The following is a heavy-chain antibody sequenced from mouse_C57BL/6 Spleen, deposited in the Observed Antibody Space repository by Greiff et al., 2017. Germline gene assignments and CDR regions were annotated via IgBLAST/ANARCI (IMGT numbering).Heavy chain of an antibody. CDR1: GYSITSGYY. Sequence: EVKLQESGPGLVKPSQSLSLTCSVPGYSITSGYYWNWIRQFPGNKLEWMGYISYDGSNNYNPSLKNRISITRDTSKNQFFLKLNSVTTEDTATYYCARRGGYYFDYWGQGTTLTVSS. D-gene: IGHD1-1*02. CDR2: ISYDGSN. J-gene: IGHJ2*01. CDR3: ARRGGYYFDY. V-gene: IGHV3-6*01.